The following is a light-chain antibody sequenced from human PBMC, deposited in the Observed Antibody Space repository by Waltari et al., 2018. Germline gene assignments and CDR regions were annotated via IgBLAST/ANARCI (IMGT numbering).Light chain of an antibody. CDR1: ESVLYSSNNKNH. CDR2: WAS. Sequence: DIVMTQSPESLAVSLGERVTISCKTSESVLYSSNNKNHLAWYQQKPGQPPRLLLYWASTRESGVPDRFIGSGSETDFTLTVTSLQAEDVAVYYCQQYYNTPLTFGGGTKVEVK. V-gene: IGKV4-1*01. CDR3: QQYYNTPLT. J-gene: IGKJ4*01.